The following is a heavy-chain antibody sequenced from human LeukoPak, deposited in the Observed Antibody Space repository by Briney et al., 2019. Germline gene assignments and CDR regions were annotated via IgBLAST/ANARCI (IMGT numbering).Heavy chain of an antibody. CDR2: INPNSGGT. Sequence: GASVKVSCKASGYTFTGYYMHWVRQAPGQGLEWMGWINPNSGGTNYAQKFQGRVTMTRDTSISTAYMELSRLRSDDTAVYYCARDQTPNYYDSSGYPNYWGQGTLVTVSS. J-gene: IGHJ4*02. CDR1: GYTFTGYY. V-gene: IGHV1-2*02. D-gene: IGHD3-22*01. CDR3: ARDQTPNYYDSSGYPNY.